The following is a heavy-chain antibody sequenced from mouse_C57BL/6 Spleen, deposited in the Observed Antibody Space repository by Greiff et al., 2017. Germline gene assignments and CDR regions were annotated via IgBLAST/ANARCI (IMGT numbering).Heavy chain of an antibody. CDR3: ARIYYGNWGYFDY. V-gene: IGHV5-6*01. CDR2: ISSGGSYT. D-gene: IGHD2-1*01. CDR1: TFSSYG. Sequence: TFSSYGMSWVRQTPDKRLEWVATISSGGSYTYYPDSVKGRFTISRDNAKNTLYLQMSSLKSEDTAMYYCARIYYGNWGYFDYWGQGTTLTVSS. J-gene: IGHJ2*01.